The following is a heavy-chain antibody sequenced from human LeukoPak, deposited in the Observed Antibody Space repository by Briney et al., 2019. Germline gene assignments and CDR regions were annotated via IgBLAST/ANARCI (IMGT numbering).Heavy chain of an antibody. D-gene: IGHD4-17*01. CDR3: VYGDYVGLFDY. J-gene: IGHJ4*02. CDR2: IYYSGST. V-gene: IGHV4-59*01. CDR1: GGSISSYY. Sequence: PSETLSLTCTVSGGSISSYYWSWIRQPPGKGLEWIGYIYYSGSTNYNPSLKSRVTISVDTSKNQFSLKLSSVTAADTAVYYCVYGDYVGLFDYWGQGTLVTVSS.